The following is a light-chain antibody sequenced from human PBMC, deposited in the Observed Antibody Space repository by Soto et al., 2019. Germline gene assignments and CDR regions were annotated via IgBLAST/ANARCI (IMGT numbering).Light chain of an antibody. Sequence: EIVLTQSPGTLSLSPGEGATLSCRASQSVSSSYVAWYQQKPGQAPRVLIYGASSRATGIPDRFSGSGSGTDFTLTISGLGPEDFAVYYCQQYGSSPVTFGQGTRLEIK. CDR2: GAS. V-gene: IGKV3-20*01. J-gene: IGKJ5*01. CDR3: QQYGSSPVT. CDR1: QSVSSSY.